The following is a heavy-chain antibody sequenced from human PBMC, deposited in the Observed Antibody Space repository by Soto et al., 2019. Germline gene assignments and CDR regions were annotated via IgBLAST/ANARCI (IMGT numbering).Heavy chain of an antibody. V-gene: IGHV3-15*07. D-gene: IGHD2-2*03. CDR1: GFTFTTAW. J-gene: IGHJ6*03. Sequence: GGSLRLSCAASGFTFTTAWINWVRQAPGKGLEWVGRIKSKTDGGTSDFAAPVKGRFTISRADSENTLFLEMNGLKTEDTAVYYCTWILAENSYFYMAVWGKGTTVTVSS. CDR2: IKSKTDGGTS. CDR3: TWILAENSYFYMAV.